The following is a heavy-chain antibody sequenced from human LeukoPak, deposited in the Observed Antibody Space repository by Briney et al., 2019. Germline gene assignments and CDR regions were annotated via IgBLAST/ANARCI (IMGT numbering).Heavy chain of an antibody. D-gene: IGHD3-22*01. CDR1: GFIFHDYA. CDR2: INGNSARI. Sequence: PGGSLRLSRAASGFIFHDYAMHWVRQAPGKGLEWVSGINGNSARIGYADSVKGRFTIYRDNAKNSLYLQMNSLRGEDTAFYYCARRPDSSGVTRGPFDYWGQGTLVTVSS. J-gene: IGHJ4*02. V-gene: IGHV3-9*01. CDR3: ARRPDSSGVTRGPFDY.